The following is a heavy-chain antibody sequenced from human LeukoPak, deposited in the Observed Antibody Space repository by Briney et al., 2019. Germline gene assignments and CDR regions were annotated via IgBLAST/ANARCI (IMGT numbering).Heavy chain of an antibody. D-gene: IGHD5-12*01. CDR2: INPNSGGT. J-gene: IGHJ5*02. CDR3: AKVRGRGSRLNWFDP. CDR1: GYTFTGYY. Sequence: ASVKVSCKASGYTFTGYYMHWVRQAPGQGLEWMGWINPNSGGTNYAQKFQGRVTMTRDTSISTAYMELSRLRSDDTAVYYCAKVRGRGSRLNWFDPWGQGTLVTVSS. V-gene: IGHV1-2*02.